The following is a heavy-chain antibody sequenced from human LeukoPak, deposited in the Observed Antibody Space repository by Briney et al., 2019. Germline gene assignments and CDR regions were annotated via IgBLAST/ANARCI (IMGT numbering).Heavy chain of an antibody. D-gene: IGHD7-27*01. V-gene: IGHV3-7*01. CDR3: AKTGERDY. Sequence: GGSLRLSCAASGFTCNKSWMSWVRQDPGKGPEWVANIKEDGTQKYYVDSVRGRFTISRDNAGNSLYLQMNSLRDEDTAVYYCAKTGERDYWGRGTLVTVSA. J-gene: IGHJ4*02. CDR1: GFTCNKSW. CDR2: IKEDGTQK.